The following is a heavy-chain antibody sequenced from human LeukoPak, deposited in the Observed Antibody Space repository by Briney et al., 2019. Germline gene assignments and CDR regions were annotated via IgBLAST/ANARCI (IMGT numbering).Heavy chain of an antibody. CDR3: ARGSGHYYYYYMDV. CDR1: GGSFSGYY. CDR2: VNHSGST. J-gene: IGHJ6*03. V-gene: IGHV4-34*01. D-gene: IGHD3-10*01. Sequence: SETLSLTCAVYGGSFSGYYWSWIRQPPGKGLEWIGEVNHSGSTNYNPSLKSRVTISVDTSKNQFSLKLSSVTAADTAVYYCARGSGHYYYYYMDVWGKGTTVTVSS.